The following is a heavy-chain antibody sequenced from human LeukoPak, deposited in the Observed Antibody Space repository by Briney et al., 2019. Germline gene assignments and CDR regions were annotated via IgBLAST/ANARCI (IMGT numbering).Heavy chain of an antibody. Sequence: SETLSLTCTVSGGSISSYYWSWIRQPPGKGLEWIGYIYYSGSTNYNPSLKSRVTISVDTSKNQFSLKLSSVTAADTAVYYCARSQARAPRFDYWSQGTLVTVSS. CDR3: ARSQARAPRFDY. V-gene: IGHV4-59*08. J-gene: IGHJ4*02. CDR1: GGSISSYY. CDR2: IYYSGST.